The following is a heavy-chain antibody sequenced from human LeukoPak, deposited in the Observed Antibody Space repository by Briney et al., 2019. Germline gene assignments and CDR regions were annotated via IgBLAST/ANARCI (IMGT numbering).Heavy chain of an antibody. V-gene: IGHV3-30*04. J-gene: IGHJ4*02. CDR2: ISYDGSNK. D-gene: IGHD3-3*01. CDR1: GFTFSSYA. Sequence: GGSLRLSCAASGFTFSSYAMHWVRQAPGKGLEWVAVISYDGSNKYYADSVKGRFTISRDNSKNTLYLQMNSLRAEDTAVYYCAREGVGVSRFFDYWGQGTLVTVSS. CDR3: AREGVGVSRFFDY.